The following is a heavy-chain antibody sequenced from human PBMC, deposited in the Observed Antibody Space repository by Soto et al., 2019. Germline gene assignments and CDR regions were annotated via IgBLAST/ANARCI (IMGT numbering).Heavy chain of an antibody. CDR2: ISPRSGGT. D-gene: IGHD3-9*01. CDR1: GYPFIDYY. Sequence: XSVKVSCKASGYPFIDYYMHWGRQAPGQGFEWMGRISPRSGGTNYAQKFQGRVTMTWDTSLNTAYMELSSLISEDTAVYYCARKTGYISDWYYFDLWGQGTLVTVSS. J-gene: IGHJ4*02. CDR3: ARKTGYISDWYYFDL. V-gene: IGHV1-2*02.